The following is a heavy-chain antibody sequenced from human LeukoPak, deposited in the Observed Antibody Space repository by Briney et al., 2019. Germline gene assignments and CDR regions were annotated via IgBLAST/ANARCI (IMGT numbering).Heavy chain of an antibody. V-gene: IGHV3-7*01. D-gene: IGHD6-19*01. CDR1: GFTFSNCW. J-gene: IGHJ4*02. CDR2: IERDGSEK. CDR3: ATALTRGWDN. Sequence: PGGSLRLSCAASGFTFSNCWMSWVRQAPGKGLEWMANIERDGSEKYYVDSVKGRFTISTDNAKNSLFLQMNSLRAEDTAVYYCATALTRGWDNWGQGTLVTVSS.